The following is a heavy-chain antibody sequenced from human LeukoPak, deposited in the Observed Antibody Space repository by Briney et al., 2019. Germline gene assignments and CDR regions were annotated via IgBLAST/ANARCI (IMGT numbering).Heavy chain of an antibody. CDR2: ISGSGGST. V-gene: IGHV3-23*01. CDR3: ARDRVPGIVVAGTDG. CDR1: GFTFSDYY. J-gene: IGHJ4*02. D-gene: IGHD6-19*01. Sequence: GGSLRLSCAASGFTFSDYYMSWIRQAPGKGLEWVSAISGSGGSTDYADSVKGRFTISRDNSKSTLHLQMNSLRAEDTAVYYCARDRVPGIVVAGTDGWGQGTLVTVSS.